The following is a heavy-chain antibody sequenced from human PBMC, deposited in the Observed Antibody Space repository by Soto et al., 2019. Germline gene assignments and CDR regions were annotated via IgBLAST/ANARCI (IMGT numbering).Heavy chain of an antibody. D-gene: IGHD6-13*01. V-gene: IGHV4-34*01. CDR1: GESFSGYY. J-gene: IGHJ4*02. Sequence: SETLSLTCAVYGESFSGYYRSWIRQPPGKGLEWIEEIHDSGSTNYNPSLKSRLIISVDTSRNQFSFKLSTATAADPTLYYCARCLMRASRWYSDYWGEGTLVTVSS. CDR2: IHDSGST. CDR3: ARCLMRASRWYSDY.